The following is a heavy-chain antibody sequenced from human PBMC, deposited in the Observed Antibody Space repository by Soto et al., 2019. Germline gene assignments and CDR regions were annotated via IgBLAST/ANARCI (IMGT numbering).Heavy chain of an antibody. CDR3: AKEIAVGDFDFWSASPFDF. CDR1: GFTFNTYA. D-gene: IGHD3-3*01. V-gene: IGHV3-23*01. J-gene: IGHJ4*02. CDR2: ISAGGSSK. Sequence: WGSLRLSCTASGFTFNTYAMSWVRQAPGKGLEWVSTISAGGSSKYHADSVRGRFTISRDNSKNALYLQMNSLRADDTAVYYCAKEIAVGDFDFWSASPFDFWGQRTLGTVHS.